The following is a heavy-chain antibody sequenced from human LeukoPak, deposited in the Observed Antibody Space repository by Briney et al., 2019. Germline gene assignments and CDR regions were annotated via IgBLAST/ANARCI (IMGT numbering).Heavy chain of an antibody. Sequence: GGSLRLSCVASGFTFSSDVMIWVRQAPGKGLEWVSSIPASGGSTYYADSVKGRFTISRDNAKNSLYLQMNSLRAEDTAVYYCARASSGPFDYWGQGTLVTVSS. CDR1: GFTFSSDV. V-gene: IGHV3-23*01. CDR3: ARASSGPFDY. J-gene: IGHJ4*02. CDR2: IPASGGST. D-gene: IGHD6-19*01.